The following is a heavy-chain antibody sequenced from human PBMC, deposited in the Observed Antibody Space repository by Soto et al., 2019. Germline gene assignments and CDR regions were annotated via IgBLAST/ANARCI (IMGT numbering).Heavy chain of an antibody. J-gene: IGHJ5*02. D-gene: IGHD6-13*01. Sequence: GASVKVSCKASGYTFTSNAMHWVRQAPRQRLEWMGWINAGNGNTKYSQKFQGRVTITRDTSASKAYMELSSLRSEDTAVYYCARDDWIWYGKDSHRRFDPWGQGTLVTVSS. CDR1: GYTFTSNA. CDR2: INAGNGNT. CDR3: ARDDWIWYGKDSHRRFDP. V-gene: IGHV1-3*01.